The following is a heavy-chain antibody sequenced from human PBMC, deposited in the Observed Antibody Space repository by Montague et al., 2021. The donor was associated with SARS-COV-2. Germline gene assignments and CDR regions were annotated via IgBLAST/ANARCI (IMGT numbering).Heavy chain of an antibody. Sequence: TLSLTCTASGGSISSSSYYWGWIRQPPGKGLEWIGYIYYSGSTYYNPSLKSRVTISVDTSKNQFSLKLSSVTAADTAVYYCARSPMVRGVTYYGMDVWGQGTTVTVSS. CDR2: IYYSGST. CDR3: ARSPMVRGVTYYGMDV. CDR1: GGSISSSSYY. J-gene: IGHJ6*02. V-gene: IGHV4-30-4*08. D-gene: IGHD3-10*01.